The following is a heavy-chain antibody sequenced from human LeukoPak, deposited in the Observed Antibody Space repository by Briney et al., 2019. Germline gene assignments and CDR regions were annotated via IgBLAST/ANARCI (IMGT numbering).Heavy chain of an antibody. D-gene: IGHD3-10*01. CDR2: MNPNSGNT. CDR3: ARHPSGSYYNNQPALDP. CDR1: GYTFTSYD. V-gene: IGHV1-8*01. Sequence: PGASVKVSCKASGYTFTSYDINWVRQATGQGLEWMGWMNPNSGNTGYAQKFQGRVTMTRNTSISTAYMELSSLRSEDTAVYYCARHPSGSYYNNQPALDPWGQGTLVTVSS. J-gene: IGHJ5*02.